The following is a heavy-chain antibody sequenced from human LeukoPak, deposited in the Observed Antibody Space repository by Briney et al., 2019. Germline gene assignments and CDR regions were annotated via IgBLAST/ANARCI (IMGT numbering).Heavy chain of an antibody. J-gene: IGHJ4*02. V-gene: IGHV3-7*01. CDR2: INQDGSEN. D-gene: IGHD3-10*01. Sequence: GGSLRHSCAASGFTFSDFWMGWVRQAPGKGLEWVANINQDGSENYYVDSVKGRFTISRDNAKNSLYLQMNSLRAEDTAVYYCTKGRSNHYWGQGTLVTVST. CDR3: TKGRSNHY. CDR1: GFTFSDFW.